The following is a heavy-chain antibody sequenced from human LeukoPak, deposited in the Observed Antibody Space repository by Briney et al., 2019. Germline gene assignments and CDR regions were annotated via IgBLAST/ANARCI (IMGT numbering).Heavy chain of an antibody. CDR3: ARRQGTTLSFDY. Sequence: ASVKVSCKASGGTFTSYGFSWVRQAPGQGLEWMGWIKAYNGNTNYAQELQGRVTMTTDTSTSTAYMELRSLRFDDTAVYYCARRQGTTLSFDYWGQGTLVTVSS. V-gene: IGHV1-18*01. D-gene: IGHD1-1*01. CDR2: IKAYNGNT. CDR1: GGTFTSYG. J-gene: IGHJ4*02.